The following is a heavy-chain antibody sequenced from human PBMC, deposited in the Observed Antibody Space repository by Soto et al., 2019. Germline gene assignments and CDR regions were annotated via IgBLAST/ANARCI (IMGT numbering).Heavy chain of an antibody. CDR1: GGSFSGYY. D-gene: IGHD2-2*01. CDR3: ASHARLDIVVVPAAAYSFDY. V-gene: IGHV4-34*01. CDR2: INHSGST. Sequence: SETLSLTCAVYGGSFSGYYWSWIRQPPGKGLEWIGEINHSGSTNYNPSLKSRVTISVDTSKNQFSLKLSSVTAADTAVYYCASHARLDIVVVPAAAYSFDYWGQGTLVTVSS. J-gene: IGHJ4*02.